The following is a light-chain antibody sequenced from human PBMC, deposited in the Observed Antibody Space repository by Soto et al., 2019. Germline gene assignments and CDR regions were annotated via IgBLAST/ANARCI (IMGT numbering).Light chain of an antibody. Sequence: QSVLTQPPSVSGAPGQRVTISCTGSSSNIGAGYDVHWYQQLPGTAPKLLIYGNSNRPSGVPDRVSGSKSGTSASLAITGLQAEDEAAYYCQSYDSSLRAVVFGGGTKLTVL. CDR1: SSNIGAGYD. CDR2: GNS. CDR3: QSYDSSLRAVV. V-gene: IGLV1-40*01. J-gene: IGLJ2*01.